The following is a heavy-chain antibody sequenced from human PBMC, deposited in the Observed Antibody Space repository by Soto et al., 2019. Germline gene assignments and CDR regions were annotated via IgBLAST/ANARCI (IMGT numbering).Heavy chain of an antibody. D-gene: IGHD3-10*01. V-gene: IGHV1-18*01. Sequence: HLVQSGPEVKKPGASITVSFKTSGETFTNFGLSWVRQAPGQGLEWMGWIATYNSNRNYAQKFQGRLTLTTDTSTRTAYMELKHLRYDDTAVYYCATVLRGVVNWFDPWGQGTLDSVSS. J-gene: IGHJ5*02. CDR3: ATVLRGVVNWFDP. CDR2: IATYNSNR. CDR1: GETFTNFG.